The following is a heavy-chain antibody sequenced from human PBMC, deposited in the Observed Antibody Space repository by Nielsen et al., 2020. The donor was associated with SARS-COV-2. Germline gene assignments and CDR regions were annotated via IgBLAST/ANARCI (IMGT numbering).Heavy chain of an antibody. CDR2: INTHTGNP. V-gene: IGHV7-4-1*04. Sequence: ASVKVSCKASGYTFTNYAMNWVRQAPGQGLEWMGWINTHTGNPTYAQGFTGRFVFSLETSVNMAYLEIGSLKAEDSGVYYCVRESTEAFDSWGQGTMVTVSS. CDR1: GYTFTNYA. J-gene: IGHJ3*02. CDR3: VRESTEAFDS.